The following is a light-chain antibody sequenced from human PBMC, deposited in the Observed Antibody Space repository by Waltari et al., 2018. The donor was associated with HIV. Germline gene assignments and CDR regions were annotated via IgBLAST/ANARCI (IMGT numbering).Light chain of an antibody. V-gene: IGLV1-51*01. Sequence: QSVLTQPPSVSAAPGQKVSISCSGSDSNIGNNYVSWYQQLPATAPKLLIYDSYNRPSGIPDRFSGSKSGTSATLGIAGLQTGDEAYYYCATWDASLTVVFGGGTKLTVL. CDR2: DSY. J-gene: IGLJ2*01. CDR3: ATWDASLTVV. CDR1: DSNIGNNY.